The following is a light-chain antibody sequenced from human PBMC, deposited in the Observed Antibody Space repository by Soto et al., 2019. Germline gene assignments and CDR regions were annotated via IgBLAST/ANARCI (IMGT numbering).Light chain of an antibody. CDR1: QTISSN. V-gene: IGKV3-15*01. Sequence: EIVMTQSPGTLSVSPGERATLSCRASQTISSNLAWYQQKPGHVPRLLVYDASTRDTGTPARFYGSGSGTEFTLTITSLQSEDFAGYYCQQYNNWPRTFGQGTKVEIK. CDR2: DAS. J-gene: IGKJ1*01. CDR3: QQYNNWPRT.